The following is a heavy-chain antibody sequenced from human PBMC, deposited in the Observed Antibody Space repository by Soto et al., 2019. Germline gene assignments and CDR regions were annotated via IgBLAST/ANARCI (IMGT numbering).Heavy chain of an antibody. CDR3: ARECRDGYKFPPGPYYFDY. Sequence: PGGSLRLSCAASGFTFSSYAMSWVRQAPGKGLEWVSAISGSGGSTYYADSVKGRFTISRDNSKNTLYLQMNSLRSEDTAVYYCARECRDGYKFPPGPYYFDYWGQGTLVTVSS. CDR1: GFTFSSYA. D-gene: IGHD5-12*01. V-gene: IGHV3-23*01. CDR2: ISGSGGST. J-gene: IGHJ4*02.